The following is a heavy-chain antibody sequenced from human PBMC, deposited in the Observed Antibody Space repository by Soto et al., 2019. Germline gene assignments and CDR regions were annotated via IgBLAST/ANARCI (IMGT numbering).Heavy chain of an antibody. Sequence: GGSLRLSCAASGCTVSSNYMSWVRQAPGKGLEWVSVIYSGGSTYYADSVKGRFTISRDNSKNTLYLQMNSLRAEDTAVYYCASPKTGYSSGWYGYYYYGMDVWGQGTTVTVS. CDR2: IYSGGST. CDR3: ASPKTGYSSGWYGYYYYGMDV. D-gene: IGHD6-19*01. J-gene: IGHJ6*02. V-gene: IGHV3-66*01. CDR1: GCTVSSNY.